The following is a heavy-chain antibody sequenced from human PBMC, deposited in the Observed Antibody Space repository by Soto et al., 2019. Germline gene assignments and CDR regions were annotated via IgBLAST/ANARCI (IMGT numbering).Heavy chain of an antibody. Sequence: GGSLRLSCAASGLTFSSYAMHWVRQAPGKGLEWVAVISYDGSNKYYADSVKGRFTISRDSSKNTLYLQMNSLRAEDTAVYYCARGSSSSSSYYYGMDVWGQGTTVTVSS. CDR2: ISYDGSNK. V-gene: IGHV3-30-3*01. D-gene: IGHD6-6*01. CDR3: ARGSSSSSSYYYGMDV. J-gene: IGHJ6*02. CDR1: GLTFSSYA.